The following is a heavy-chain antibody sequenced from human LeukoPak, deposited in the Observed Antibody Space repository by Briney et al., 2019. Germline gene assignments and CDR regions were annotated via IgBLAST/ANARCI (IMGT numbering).Heavy chain of an antibody. CDR2: IYSGGST. J-gene: IGHJ4*02. V-gene: IGHV3-53*01. D-gene: IGHD3-22*01. CDR3: ARDPYYYDSSGYYPFDY. CDR1: GFTFSNYG. Sequence: GGSLRLSCAASGFTFSNYGMHWVRQAPGKGLEWVSIIYSGGSTYYADSVKGRSTISRDNSKNTLYLQMHSLRAEDTAVYYCARDPYYYDSSGYYPFDYWGQGTLVTVSS.